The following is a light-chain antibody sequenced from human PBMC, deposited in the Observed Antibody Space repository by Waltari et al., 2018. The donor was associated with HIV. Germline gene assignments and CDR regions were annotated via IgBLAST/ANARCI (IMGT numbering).Light chain of an antibody. CDR3: RTWGTGIWV. CDR1: RERSSYA. CDR2: LNSDDSR. Sequence: QLVLTPSPPAAASLGASVNPPCTRNRERSSYAIPWHQRQPAQSPRHLTKLNSDDSRSKGDGIPDRFSGSSSGAARYLTISSLQAEDEADYYCRTWGTGIWVFGGGTKLTVL. J-gene: IGLJ3*02. V-gene: IGLV4-69*01.